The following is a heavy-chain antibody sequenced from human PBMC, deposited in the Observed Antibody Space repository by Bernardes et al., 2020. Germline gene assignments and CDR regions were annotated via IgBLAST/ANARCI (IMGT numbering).Heavy chain of an antibody. CDR3: ASQEGYGYSWFDP. CDR2: ISVYDGNT. D-gene: IGHD5-18*01. Sequence: ASVKVSCKASGYTFSRHGITWVRQAPGQGLEWMGWISVYDGNTNYRQNLQGRITMTRDTSTSTAYMELRSLRSDDTAVYYCASQEGYGYSWFDPWGQGTLVTVSS. J-gene: IGHJ5*02. CDR1: GYTFSRHG. V-gene: IGHV1-18*01.